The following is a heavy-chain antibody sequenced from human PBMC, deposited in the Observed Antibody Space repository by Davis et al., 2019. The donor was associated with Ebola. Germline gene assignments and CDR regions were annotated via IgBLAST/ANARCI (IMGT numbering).Heavy chain of an antibody. D-gene: IGHD5-18*01. CDR3: ARPARGYSYGSFCYYYGMDV. J-gene: IGHJ6*02. CDR2: IYYSGST. CDR1: GGSISSYY. V-gene: IGHV4-59*01. Sequence: SETLSLTCTVSGGSISSYYWSWIRQPPGKGLEWIGYIYYSGSTNYNPSLKSRVTISVDTSKNQFSLKLSSVTAADTAVYYCARPARGYSYGSFCYYYGMDVWGQGTTVTVSS.